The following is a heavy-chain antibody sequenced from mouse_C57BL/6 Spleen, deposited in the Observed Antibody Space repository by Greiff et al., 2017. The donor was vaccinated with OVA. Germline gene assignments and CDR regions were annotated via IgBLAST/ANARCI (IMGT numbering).Heavy chain of an antibody. CDR1: GYAFRSSW. Sequence: VQLQQSGPELVKPGASVKISCKASGYAFRSSWMNWVKQRPGKGLEWIGRIYPGDGDTNYNGKFKGKATLTADNSSSTAYMQLSSLTSADFAVYFCAREELYYRYAYWGEVTLVTVSA. D-gene: IGHD2-2*01. V-gene: IGHV1-82*01. CDR3: AREELYYRYAY. CDR2: IYPGDGDT. J-gene: IGHJ3*01.